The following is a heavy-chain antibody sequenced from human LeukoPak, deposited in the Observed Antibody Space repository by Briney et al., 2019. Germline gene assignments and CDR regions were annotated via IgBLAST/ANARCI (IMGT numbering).Heavy chain of an antibody. CDR2: INTNTGNP. CDR3: ASGPSYSGSNEYFDS. J-gene: IGHJ4*02. CDR1: GYTFSSYT. Sequence: ASVKVSCKASGYTFSSYTMNWVRQAPGQVLEWMGWINTNTGNPTYAQDYTGRFVFSLDTSVSTTYLQISRLKAEDTAVYYCASGPSYSGSNEYFDSWGQGTLVTVSS. V-gene: IGHV7-4-1*02. D-gene: IGHD1-26*01.